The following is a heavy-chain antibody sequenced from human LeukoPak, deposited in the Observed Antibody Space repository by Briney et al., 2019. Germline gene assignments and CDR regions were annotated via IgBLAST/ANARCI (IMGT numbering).Heavy chain of an antibody. CDR1: GFNFDDYT. CDR2: INWDGGST. J-gene: IGHJ4*01. Sequence: GGSLRLSCAASGFNFDDYTMHWVRQIPGKSLEWVSLINWDGGSTFYADSVKGRFTISRDTRKNLLYLQMISLRTEDTALYYCAKDLGKVIAAAGTSGFDSWGRGTLVTVSS. D-gene: IGHD6-13*01. V-gene: IGHV3-43*01. CDR3: AKDLGKVIAAAGTSGFDS.